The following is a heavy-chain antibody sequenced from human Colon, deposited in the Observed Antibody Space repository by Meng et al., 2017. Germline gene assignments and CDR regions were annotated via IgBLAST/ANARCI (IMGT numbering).Heavy chain of an antibody. CDR3: ARDYGGPQWFAP. CDR2: ISYDGSQK. J-gene: IGHJ5*02. V-gene: IGHV3-30*01. D-gene: IGHD3-16*01. CDR1: GFDFTSYA. Sequence: QVHLVESGGYVVQPGRSLRLSCATSGFDFTSYAMHWVRQAPGKGLEWVAVISYDGSQKFYADSVKGRFTISRDFSKSTVSLQMDSLRVEDTAMYYCARDYGGPQWFAPWGQGTLVTVSS.